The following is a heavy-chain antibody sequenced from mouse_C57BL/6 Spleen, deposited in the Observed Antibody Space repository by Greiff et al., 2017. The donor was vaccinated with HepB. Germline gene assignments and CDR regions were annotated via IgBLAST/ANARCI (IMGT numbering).Heavy chain of an antibody. J-gene: IGHJ2*01. CDR1: GYAFSSSW. CDR2: IYPGDGDT. CDR3: ARTGTAGVLDY. Sequence: VQLQESGPELVKPGASVKISCKASGYAFSSSWMNWVKQRPGKGLEWIGQIYPGDGDTNYNGKFKGKATLTADKSSSTAYMQLSSLTSEDSAVYFWARTGTAGVLDYWGQGTTLTVSS. D-gene: IGHD4-1*01. V-gene: IGHV1-80*01.